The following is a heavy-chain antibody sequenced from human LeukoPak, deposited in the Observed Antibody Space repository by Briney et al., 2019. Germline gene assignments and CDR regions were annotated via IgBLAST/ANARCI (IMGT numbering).Heavy chain of an antibody. Sequence: GGSLRLSCAASGFTFSRYAMNWVRQAPGKGLEWVSSISPTSSSSYIHYADSMKGRFTISRDNAKSSLYLQMNSLRAEDTAVYYCARDPPRYYYDSTPQDYWGQGTLVTVSS. J-gene: IGHJ4*02. CDR1: GFTFSRYA. D-gene: IGHD3-22*01. V-gene: IGHV3-21*01. CDR3: ARDPPRYYYDSTPQDY. CDR2: ISPTSSSSYI.